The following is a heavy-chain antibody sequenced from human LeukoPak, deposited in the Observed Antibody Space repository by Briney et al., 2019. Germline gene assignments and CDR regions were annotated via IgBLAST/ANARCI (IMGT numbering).Heavy chain of an antibody. CDR2: IYTSGST. V-gene: IGHV4-61*02. D-gene: IGHD3-22*01. J-gene: IGHJ3*02. Sequence: SQTLSLTCTVSGGSISSGSYYWGWIRQPAGKGLEWIGRIYTSGSTNYNPSLKSRVTISVDTSKNQFSLKLSSVTAADTAVYYCASGPRLYYYDSSGYYYSSGLGAFDIWGQGTMVTVSS. CDR3: ASGPRLYYYDSSGYYYSSGLGAFDI. CDR1: GGSISSGSYY.